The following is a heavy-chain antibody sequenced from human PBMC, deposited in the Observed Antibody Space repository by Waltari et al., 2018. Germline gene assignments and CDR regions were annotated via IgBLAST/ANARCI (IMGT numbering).Heavy chain of an antibody. D-gene: IGHD1-26*01. Sequence: EVQLVESGGGSVQPGGSLRLSCSVSGFSFITYWMNWVRQAPGKGLEWVGSINEDGSGTYYADSVKGRFTISRDNGKTSLYLQMNSLRSEDTAVYYCARDRGYLVHDYWGQGTLVTVSA. CDR1: GFSFITYW. CDR2: INEDGSGT. CDR3: ARDRGYLVHDY. V-gene: IGHV3-7*01. J-gene: IGHJ4*02.